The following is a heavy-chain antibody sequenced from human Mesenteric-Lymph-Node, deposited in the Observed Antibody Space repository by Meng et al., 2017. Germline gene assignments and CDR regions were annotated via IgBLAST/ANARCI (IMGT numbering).Heavy chain of an antibody. D-gene: IGHD6-13*01. CDR3: ARIAAAGQSAVDY. V-gene: IGHV4-34*01. CDR1: GGSFSNLY. CDR2: INHSGYT. J-gene: IGHJ4*02. Sequence: ESLKISCAADGGSFSNLYWTWIRQPPGEGLEWIGEINHSGYTYYNPSLRSRVTISIDTSKSQVSLNVRSVTAADTAVYYCARIAAAGQSAVDYWGQGTLVTVSS.